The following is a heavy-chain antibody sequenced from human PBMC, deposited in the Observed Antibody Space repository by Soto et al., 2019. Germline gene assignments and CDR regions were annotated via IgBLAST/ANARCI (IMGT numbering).Heavy chain of an antibody. CDR3: ATCIGGDCHSDH. V-gene: IGHV3-23*01. D-gene: IGHD2-21*02. CDR1: GFTFSNYA. CDR2: ISGGIK. J-gene: IGHJ5*02. Sequence: PGGSLRLACGASGFTFSNYAMSLVRQAPGKGLEWVSAISGGIKYYADSVKGRFTISRDNSKKTLFLQMTSLGVEDTAVYYCATCIGGDCHSDHWGRGALVPVSS.